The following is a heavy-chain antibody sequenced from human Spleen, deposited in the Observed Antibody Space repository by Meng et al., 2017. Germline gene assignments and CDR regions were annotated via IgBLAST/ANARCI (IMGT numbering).Heavy chain of an antibody. D-gene: IGHD2-15*01. CDR2: ISYDGSNK. Sequence: GESLKISCAASGFTFSSYAMHWVRQAPGKGLEWVAVISYDGSNKYYADSVKGRFTISRDNSKNTLYLQMNSLRAEDTAVYYCARDGDIVVVVAATPVYYFDYWGQGTLVTVSS. V-gene: IGHV3-30*01. J-gene: IGHJ4*02. CDR3: ARDGDIVVVVAATPVYYFDY. CDR1: GFTFSSYA.